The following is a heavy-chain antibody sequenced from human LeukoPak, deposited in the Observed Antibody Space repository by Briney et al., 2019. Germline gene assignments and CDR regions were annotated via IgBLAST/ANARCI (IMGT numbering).Heavy chain of an antibody. D-gene: IGHD6-13*01. CDR2: ISAYNGNT. Sequence: ASVKVSCKASGYTFTSYGISWVRQAPGQGLEWMGWISAYNGNTNYAQKLQGRVTMTTDTSTSTAYMELRSLRSDDTAVYYCARVEGIAAAGSYYYYYMDVWGKGTTVTISS. CDR3: ARVEGIAAAGSYYYYYMDV. CDR1: GYTFTSYG. J-gene: IGHJ6*03. V-gene: IGHV1-18*01.